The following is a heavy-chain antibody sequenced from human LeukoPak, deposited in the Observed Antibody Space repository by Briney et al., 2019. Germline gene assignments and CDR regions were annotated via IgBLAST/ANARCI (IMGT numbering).Heavy chain of an antibody. CDR1: GLTFSSYS. CDR3: ARDMTDAFDI. CDR2: ISTNSSYI. J-gene: IGHJ3*02. V-gene: IGHV3-21*01. D-gene: IGHD3-16*01. Sequence: TGGSLRLSCAASGLTFSSYSMNWVRQAPGKGLEWVSSISTNSSYIYYADSVKGRFTISRDNARNSLYLQMNSLRAEDTAVYYCARDMTDAFDIWGQGTMVTVS.